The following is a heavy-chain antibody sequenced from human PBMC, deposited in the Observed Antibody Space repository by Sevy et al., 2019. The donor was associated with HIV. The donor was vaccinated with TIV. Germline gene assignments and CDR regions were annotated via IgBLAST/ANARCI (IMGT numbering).Heavy chain of an antibody. V-gene: IGHV4-59*01. D-gene: IGHD6-13*01. J-gene: IGHJ4*02. CDR3: ARREIAAAGYFDY. CDR2: IYYSGST. CDR1: GGSISSYY. Sequence: SETLSLTCTVSGGSISSYYWSWIRQPPGKGLEWIGYIYYSGSTNYNPSLKSRVTISVDTSKNQFSLKLSSVTAADTAVYYCARREIAAAGYFDYWRQGTLVTVSS.